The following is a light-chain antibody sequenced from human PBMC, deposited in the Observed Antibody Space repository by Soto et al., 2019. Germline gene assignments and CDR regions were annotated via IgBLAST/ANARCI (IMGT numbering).Light chain of an antibody. Sequence: EIVMTQSPATLSVSPGERATLSCRASQSVSSSLAWYQQIPGQAPRLLIYGASTRATGIPARFSGSGSGTEFTLTINSLQSEDSAVYYCQQHNQWPITFGQGTRLEI. J-gene: IGKJ5*01. V-gene: IGKV3-15*01. CDR3: QQHNQWPIT. CDR1: QSVSSS. CDR2: GAS.